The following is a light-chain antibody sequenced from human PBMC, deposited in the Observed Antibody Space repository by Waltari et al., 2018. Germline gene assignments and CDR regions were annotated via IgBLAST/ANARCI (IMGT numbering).Light chain of an antibody. CDR2: EVT. V-gene: IGLV2-23*02. CDR1: SSDVGNYNL. Sequence: QSGLTQPASVSGSPGQSITVSCTGTSSDVGNYNLFSWYQQYPGKAPKLMVYEVTKRTSGVSDRFSGSKSGNTASLTISGLQSEDEADYYCCSYAGLGIYVFGTGTKVTVL. J-gene: IGLJ1*01. CDR3: CSYAGLGIYV.